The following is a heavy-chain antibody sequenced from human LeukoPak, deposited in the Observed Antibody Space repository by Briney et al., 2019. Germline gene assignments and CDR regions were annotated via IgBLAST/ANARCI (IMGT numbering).Heavy chain of an antibody. J-gene: IGHJ5*02. V-gene: IGHV4-59*01. D-gene: IGHD2-2*01. Sequence: SETLSLTCTVSGGSISSYYWSWIRQPPGKGLEWIGYIYYSGSTNYNPSLKSRVTISVDTPKNQFSLKLSSVTAADTAVYYCARGDIVVVPAAIRFDPWGQGTLVTVSS. CDR2: IYYSGST. CDR1: GGSISSYY. CDR3: ARGDIVVVPAAIRFDP.